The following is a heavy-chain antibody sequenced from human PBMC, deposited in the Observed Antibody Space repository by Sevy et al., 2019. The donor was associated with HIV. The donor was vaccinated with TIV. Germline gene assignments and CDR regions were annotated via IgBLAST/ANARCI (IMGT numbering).Heavy chain of an antibody. V-gene: IGHV3-23*01. Sequence: GGSLRLSCAASGFTFSSYAMSWVRQAPGKGLEWVSAISGSGGSTYYADSVKGRFTISRDNSKNTLYLQMNSLRAEDTAVYYCANVYVVRLLEWLSTAYWGQGTLVTVSS. CDR1: GFTFSSYA. CDR3: ANVYVVRLLEWLSTAY. J-gene: IGHJ4*02. D-gene: IGHD3-3*01. CDR2: ISGSGGST.